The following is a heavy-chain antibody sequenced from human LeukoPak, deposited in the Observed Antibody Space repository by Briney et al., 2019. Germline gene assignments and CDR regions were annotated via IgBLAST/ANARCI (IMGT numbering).Heavy chain of an antibody. J-gene: IGHJ4*02. V-gene: IGHV3-21*04. CDR3: AKDRDYVWGFYDY. CDR1: GFTFSSYS. Sequence: PGGSLRLSCAASGFTFSSYSMNWVRQAPGKGLEWVSSISSSSSYIYYADSVKGRFTISRDNAKNSLYLQMNSLRAEDTAVYYCAKDRDYVWGFYDYWGQGTLVTVSS. D-gene: IGHD3-16*01. CDR2: ISSSSSYI.